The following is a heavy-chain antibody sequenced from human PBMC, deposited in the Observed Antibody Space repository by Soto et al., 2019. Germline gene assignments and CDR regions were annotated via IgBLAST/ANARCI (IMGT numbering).Heavy chain of an antibody. D-gene: IGHD6-13*01. CDR3: ARSRRDAADVYTLDN. J-gene: IGHJ4*02. V-gene: IGHV4-59*01. Sequence: PSETLSLTCTVSGGSISSNYWTWIRQPPGKGLEWIGYVYNSGSTNYNPSLKSRVTISEDTSKSQFSLKVNSMTAADTAVYYCARSRRDAADVYTLDNWGQGILVTVPS. CDR2: VYNSGST. CDR1: GGSISSNY.